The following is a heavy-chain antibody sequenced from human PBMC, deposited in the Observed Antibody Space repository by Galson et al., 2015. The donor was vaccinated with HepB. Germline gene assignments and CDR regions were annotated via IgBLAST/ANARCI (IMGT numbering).Heavy chain of an antibody. J-gene: IGHJ4*02. CDR1: GYSISSGYY. Sequence: SETLSLTCTVSGYSISSGYYWGWIRQPPGKGLEWIGSIYHSGSTYYNPSLKSRVTISVDTSKNQFSLKLSSVTAADTAVYYCARARGYVTTDYWGQGTLVTVSS. CDR3: ARARGYVTTDY. CDR2: IYHSGST. D-gene: IGHD5-12*01. V-gene: IGHV4-38-2*02.